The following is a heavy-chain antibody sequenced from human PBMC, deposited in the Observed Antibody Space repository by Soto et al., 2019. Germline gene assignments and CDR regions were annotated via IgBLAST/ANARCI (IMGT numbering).Heavy chain of an antibody. D-gene: IGHD1-20*01. CDR1: GYTFTNYG. Sequence: ASVKVSCKASGYTFTNYGIHWVRQAPGQRLEWMGWINAGNGNTKYSQKFQGRVTITRDTSASTAYMELSSLRSEDTAVYYCARGITLPTPLDYWGQGTLVTVSS. CDR2: INAGNGNT. CDR3: ARGITLPTPLDY. V-gene: IGHV1-3*01. J-gene: IGHJ4*02.